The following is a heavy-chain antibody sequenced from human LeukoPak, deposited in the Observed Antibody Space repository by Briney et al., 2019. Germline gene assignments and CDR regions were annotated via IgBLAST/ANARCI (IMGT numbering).Heavy chain of an antibody. V-gene: IGHV3-30*03. CDR1: GFTFSSYG. J-gene: IGHJ4*02. CDR2: ISYDGSNK. D-gene: IGHD3-10*01. Sequence: SGGSLRLSCAASGFTFSSYGMHWVRQAPGKGLGWVAVISYDGSNKYYADSVKGRFTISRDNSKNTLYLQMNSLRAEDTAVYYCARDAPTMVRGVMAPDYWGQGTLVTVSS. CDR3: ARDAPTMVRGVMAPDY.